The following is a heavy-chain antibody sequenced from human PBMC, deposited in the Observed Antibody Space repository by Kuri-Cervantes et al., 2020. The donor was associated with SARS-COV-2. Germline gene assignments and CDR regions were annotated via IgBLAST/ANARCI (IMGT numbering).Heavy chain of an antibody. J-gene: IGHJ3*02. D-gene: IGHD5-24*01. V-gene: IGHV3-30-3*01. Sequence: GESLKISCAASGFTFSSYAMHWVRQAPGKGLEWVAVISYDGSNKYYADFVKGRFTISRDNSKNTLYLQMNSLRAEDTAVYYCARGWDAFDIWGQGTMVTV. CDR1: GFTFSSYA. CDR3: ARGWDAFDI. CDR2: ISYDGSNK.